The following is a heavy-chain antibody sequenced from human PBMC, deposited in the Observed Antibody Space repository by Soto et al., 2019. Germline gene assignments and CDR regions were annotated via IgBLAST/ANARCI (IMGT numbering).Heavy chain of an antibody. J-gene: IGHJ5*02. CDR3: ARELYSSVRFDP. D-gene: IGHD6-25*01. CDR1: GYTFTSYD. CDR2: MNPNSGNT. Sequence: QVQLVQSGAEVKKPGASVKVSCKASGYTFTSYDINWVRQATGQGLEWMGWMNPNSGNTGFAQKFQGRVSMTRNTSISTAYMELSSLRSEDTAVYYCARELYSSVRFDPWGQGTLVTVSS. V-gene: IGHV1-8*01.